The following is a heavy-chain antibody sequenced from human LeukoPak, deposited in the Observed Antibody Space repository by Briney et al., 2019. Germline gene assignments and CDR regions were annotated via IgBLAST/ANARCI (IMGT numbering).Heavy chain of an antibody. CDR2: ISHDGSNK. CDR3: AREGVIAAAALYYFDY. V-gene: IGHV3-30-3*01. D-gene: IGHD6-13*01. J-gene: IGHJ4*02. Sequence: GGSLRLSCTASGFTFGDYAMHWVRQAPGKGLEWVAVISHDGSNKYYADSVKGRFTISRDNSKNTLYLQMNSLRAEDTAVYYCAREGVIAAAALYYFDYWGQGTLVTVSS. CDR1: GFTFGDYA.